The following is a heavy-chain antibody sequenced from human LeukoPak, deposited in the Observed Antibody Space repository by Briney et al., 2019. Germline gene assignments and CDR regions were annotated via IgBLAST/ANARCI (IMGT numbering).Heavy chain of an antibody. D-gene: IGHD6-19*01. Sequence: ASVKVSCKASGYTFTSYDINWVRQATGQGLEWMGWMNPNSGSTGYAQKFQGRVTMTRNTSISTAYMELSSLRSEDTAVYYCARSPRIAVAGSAFDIWGQGTMVTVSS. CDR1: GYTFTSYD. CDR2: MNPNSGST. V-gene: IGHV1-8*01. J-gene: IGHJ3*02. CDR3: ARSPRIAVAGSAFDI.